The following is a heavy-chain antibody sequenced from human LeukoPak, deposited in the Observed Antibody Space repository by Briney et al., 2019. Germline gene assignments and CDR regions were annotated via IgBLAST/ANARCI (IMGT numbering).Heavy chain of an antibody. D-gene: IGHD3-10*01. J-gene: IGHJ4*02. CDR3: AKAASLLQWLGEGSGYFDL. CDR2: ITGSGGTT. CDR1: GFTFSSYA. V-gene: IGHV3-23*01. Sequence: GGSLRLSCAASGFTFSSYAMSWVRQAPGKGLQWVSGITGSGGTTYYADSVKGRFTISRDNSNNTLYLQMNSLRADDTAVYFCAKAASLLQWLGEGSGYFDLWGQGTPVTVSS.